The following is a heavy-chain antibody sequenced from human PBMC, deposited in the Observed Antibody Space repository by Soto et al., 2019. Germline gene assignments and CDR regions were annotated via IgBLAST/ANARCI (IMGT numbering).Heavy chain of an antibody. CDR2: IYYTGNT. CDR3: ARDGVDTSSFSYYGMDV. J-gene: IGHJ6*02. CDR1: GGSISSGGYY. Sequence: SETLSLTCTVSGGSISSGGYYWSWIRQHPGRGLEWIGYIYYTGNTYYNPSLKSRVTMSVDTSKNQFSLQLNSVTAADTAVYYCARDGVDTSSFSYYGMDVWGQGTTVTVSS. D-gene: IGHD2-2*01. V-gene: IGHV4-31*03.